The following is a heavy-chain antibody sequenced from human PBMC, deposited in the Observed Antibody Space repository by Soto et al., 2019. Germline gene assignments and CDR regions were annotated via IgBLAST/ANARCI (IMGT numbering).Heavy chain of an antibody. V-gene: IGHV4-34*01. Sequence: QVQLQQWGAGLLKPSETLSLTCVVYGGSFSGYYWSWIRQPPGKGLEWIGEINHSGSTNYNPSLKSRVTISVDTSKNQFSLKLSSVTAADTAVYYCARGSQRFLAYDYWAQGTLVTVSS. CDR2: INHSGST. CDR1: GGSFSGYY. D-gene: IGHD3-3*01. CDR3: ARGSQRFLAYDY. J-gene: IGHJ4*02.